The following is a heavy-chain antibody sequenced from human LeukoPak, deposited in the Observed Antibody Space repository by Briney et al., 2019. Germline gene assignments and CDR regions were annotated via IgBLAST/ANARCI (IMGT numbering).Heavy chain of an antibody. CDR1: GFTFSNYS. V-gene: IGHV3-21*01. CDR3: AREGRYCSGGSCYSVFDY. Sequence: GGSLRLSCAASGFTFSNYSMNWVRQAPGKGPEWVSSISSSSSYIYYADSVKGRFTISRDNAKNSLYLQMNSLRAEDTAVYYCAREGRYCSGGSCYSVFDYWGQGTLVTVSS. J-gene: IGHJ4*02. D-gene: IGHD2-15*01. CDR2: ISSSSSYI.